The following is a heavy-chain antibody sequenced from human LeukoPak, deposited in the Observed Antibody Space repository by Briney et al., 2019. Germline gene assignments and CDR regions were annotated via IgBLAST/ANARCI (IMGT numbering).Heavy chain of an antibody. CDR1: GFILSNYN. Sequence: GGSLRLSCAASGFILSNYNMNWVRPTPGKGLEGLSYINNRSGTKYYPDSVKGRFTISVDNAKNSLYLQMKSLRAEDTAVYFCARDSRSHCGTAACYGPYFDYWGQGTLVTVSS. CDR2: INNRSGTK. J-gene: IGHJ4*02. CDR3: ARDSRSHCGTAACYGPYFDY. V-gene: IGHV3-48*01. D-gene: IGHD2-2*01.